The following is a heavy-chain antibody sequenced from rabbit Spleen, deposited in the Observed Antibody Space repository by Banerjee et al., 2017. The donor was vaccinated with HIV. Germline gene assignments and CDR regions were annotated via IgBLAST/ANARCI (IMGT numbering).Heavy chain of an antibody. J-gene: IGHJ4*01. V-gene: IGHV1S45*01. D-gene: IGHD2-1*01. CDR1: GFSFSSSYY. CDR3: AGDKIDYWGL. Sequence: QEQVVESGGGLVQPEGSLTLTCTASGFSFSSSYYICWVRQAPGKGLEWIACIYVGDSDSTAYATWAKGRFTISKTSSTTVTLQMTSLTAADTATYFCAGDKIDYWGLWGPGTLVTVS. CDR2: IYVGDSDST.